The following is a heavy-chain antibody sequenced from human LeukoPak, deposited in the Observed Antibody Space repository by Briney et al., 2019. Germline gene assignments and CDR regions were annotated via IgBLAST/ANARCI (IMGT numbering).Heavy chain of an antibody. CDR2: IYHSGST. D-gene: IGHD3-9*01. V-gene: IGHV4-30-2*01. CDR1: GGSNSSGGYS. Sequence: PSQTLTLTCAVSGGSNSSGGYSWSWIRQPPGKGLEWIGYIYHSGSTYYNPSLKSRVTISVDTSKNQFSLKLSSVTAADTAVYYCARKYYDILTGYYPFDSWGQGTLVTVSS. J-gene: IGHJ4*02. CDR3: ARKYYDILTGYYPFDS.